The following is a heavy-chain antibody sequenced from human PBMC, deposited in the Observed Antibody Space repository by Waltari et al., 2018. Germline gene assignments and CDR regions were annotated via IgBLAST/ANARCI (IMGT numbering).Heavy chain of an antibody. CDR1: GFSLTDARMG. CDR2: IFSNDEK. Sequence: QVTLKESGPVLVKPTETLTLTCTVSGFSLTDARMGVSWIRQPPGKALECLEHIFSNDEKSYNTSLKSRLTSSWDTSKSQVVLTMTNMDPVDTATYYCARIPGLYGSGRYTLDYWGQGTLVTVSS. V-gene: IGHV2-26*01. D-gene: IGHD3-10*01. CDR3: ARIPGLYGSGRYTLDY. J-gene: IGHJ4*02.